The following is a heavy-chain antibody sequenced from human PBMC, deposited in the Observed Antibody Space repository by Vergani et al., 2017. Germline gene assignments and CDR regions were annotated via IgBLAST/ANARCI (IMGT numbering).Heavy chain of an antibody. J-gene: IGHJ5*02. CDR3: ARDRGRFLEWFGWFEP. D-gene: IGHD3-3*01. CDR2: INHSGST. V-gene: IGHV4-34*01. CDR1: GGSFSGYY. Sequence: QVQLQQWGAGLLKPSETLSLTCAVYGGSFSGYYWSWIRQPPGKGLEWIGEINHSGSTNYNPSLKSRVTISVDTSKNQFSLKLSSVTAADTAVYYCARDRGRFLEWFGWFEPWGQGTLVTVSS.